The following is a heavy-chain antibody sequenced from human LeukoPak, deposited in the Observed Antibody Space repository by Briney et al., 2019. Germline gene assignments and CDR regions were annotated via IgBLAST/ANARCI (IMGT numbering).Heavy chain of an antibody. V-gene: IGHV1-2*02. J-gene: IGHJ4*02. CDR3: ARDRPSAYSSSWWYFDY. D-gene: IGHD6-13*01. Sequence: GASVKVSCKASGYTFTGYYMHGVRQAPAQGLEWRGWINPNSGGTNYAQKFQGRVTMTRDTSTSTVYMEMSSLRSEDTAVYYCARDRPSAYSSSWWYFDYWGQGTLVTVSS. CDR2: INPNSGGT. CDR1: GYTFTGYY.